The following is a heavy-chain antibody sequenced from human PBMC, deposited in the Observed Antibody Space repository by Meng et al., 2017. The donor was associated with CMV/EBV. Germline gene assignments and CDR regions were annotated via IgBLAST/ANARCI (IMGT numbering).Heavy chain of an antibody. J-gene: IGHJ6*02. CDR1: GYTFTGYY. CDR2: INPNSGGT. CDR3: ARVCSSTSCRGLRGYYGMDV. V-gene: IGHV1-2*02. Sequence: ASVKVSCKASGYTFTGYYMHWVRQAPGQGLEWMGWINPNSGGTNYAQKFQGRVTMTRDTSISTAYMELSRLRSDDTAVYYCARVCSSTSCRGLRGYYGMDVWGQGTTVTV. D-gene: IGHD2-2*01.